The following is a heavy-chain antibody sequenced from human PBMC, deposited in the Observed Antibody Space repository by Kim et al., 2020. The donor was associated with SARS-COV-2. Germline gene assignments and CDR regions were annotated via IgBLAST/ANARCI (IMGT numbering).Heavy chain of an antibody. Sequence: RGRTNTNPSLRSRVTRSVDPSKNQFSLKLSYVTAADTAVYYCARGMDFDFWGPGILVTVSS. CDR2: RGRT. V-gene: IGHV4-61*02. CDR3: ARGMDFDF. J-gene: IGHJ4*02.